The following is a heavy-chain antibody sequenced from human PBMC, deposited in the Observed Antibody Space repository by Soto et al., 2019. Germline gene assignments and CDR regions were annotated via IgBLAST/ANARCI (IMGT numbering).Heavy chain of an antibody. J-gene: IGHJ4*02. CDR3: ARVLYATWSSFDY. V-gene: IGHV3-48*03. D-gene: IGHD1-26*01. Sequence: GGSLRLSCTASGFTFSSYEMTWVRQAPGKGLEWISYIASGGTTYYADSAKGRFTISRDNAKNSLYLHLNSLTAEDTAIYYCARVLYATWSSFDYWGQGTLVTVSS. CDR1: GFTFSSYE. CDR2: IASGGTT.